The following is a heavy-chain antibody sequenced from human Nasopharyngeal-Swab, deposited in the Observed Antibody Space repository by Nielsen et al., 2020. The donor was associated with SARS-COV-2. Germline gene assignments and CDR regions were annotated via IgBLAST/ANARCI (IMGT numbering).Heavy chain of an antibody. D-gene: IGHD5-18*01. Sequence: VRQMPGKGLEWMGIIYPGDSDTRYSPSFQGQVTISADKSISTAYLQWSSLKASDTAMYYCARPVDTAMGTLGYWGQGTLVTVSS. CDR3: ARPVDTAMGTLGY. CDR2: IYPGDSDT. J-gene: IGHJ4*02. V-gene: IGHV5-51*01.